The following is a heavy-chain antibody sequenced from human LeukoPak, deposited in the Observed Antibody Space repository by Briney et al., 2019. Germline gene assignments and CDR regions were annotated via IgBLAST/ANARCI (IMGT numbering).Heavy chain of an antibody. J-gene: IGHJ6*03. D-gene: IGHD3-3*01. V-gene: IGHV1-2*06. CDR2: INPNSGGT. Sequence: GASVKVSCKASVYTFTGYYMHWVRQAPGQGLEWMGRINPNSGGTNYAQKFQGRVTMTRDTSISTAYMELSRLRSDDTAVYYCARDPIYYDFWSGSYYYYYMDVWGKGTTVTVSS. CDR1: VYTFTGYY. CDR3: ARDPIYYDFWSGSYYYYYMDV.